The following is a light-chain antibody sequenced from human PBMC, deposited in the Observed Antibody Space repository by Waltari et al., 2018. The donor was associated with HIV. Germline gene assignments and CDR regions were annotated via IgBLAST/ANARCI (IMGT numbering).Light chain of an antibody. CDR1: SSDVGNYNY. V-gene: IGLV2-14*03. J-gene: IGLJ3*02. CDR3: TSYTSSDTWV. CDR2: YVN. Sequence: QSALTQPASVSGSPGQSITISCTGTSSDVGNYNYVSWFQQPPDKAPTLILFYVNKRPSGVSSRFSGSKSAKTASLTISGLQPEDEGDYFCTSYTSSDTWVFGGGTKVTVL.